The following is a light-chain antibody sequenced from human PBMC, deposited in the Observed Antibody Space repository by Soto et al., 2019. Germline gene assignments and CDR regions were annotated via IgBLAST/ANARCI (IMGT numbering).Light chain of an antibody. V-gene: IGKV3-15*01. CDR3: QQYNNWPGT. CDR2: GAS. Sequence: EILLTQSPATLSMSPGERATLSCRASQSLNRDLAWYQQKPGQSPRLLIFGASIRATGIPARFSGSGSGTEFTLTIGSLQSEDCALYYCQQYNNWPGTFGQGTKVDIK. J-gene: IGKJ1*01. CDR1: QSLNRD.